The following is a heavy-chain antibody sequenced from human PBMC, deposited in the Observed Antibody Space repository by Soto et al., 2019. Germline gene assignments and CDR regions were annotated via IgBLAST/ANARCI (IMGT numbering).Heavy chain of an antibody. CDR1: GYTFPSST. D-gene: IGHD4-17*01. CDR3: ASANYGDCDY. CDR2: INAYNGDT. V-gene: IGHV1-18*01. J-gene: IGHJ4*02. Sequence: QVELVQSGAEVKKPGASVKVSCKASGYTFPSSTISWLRQAPGQGLEWMGWINAYNGDTKYAHRLQGRVTMTTDTSTNTAYLELASLTSDDTAIYYCASANYGDCDYWGQGTLVTVSS.